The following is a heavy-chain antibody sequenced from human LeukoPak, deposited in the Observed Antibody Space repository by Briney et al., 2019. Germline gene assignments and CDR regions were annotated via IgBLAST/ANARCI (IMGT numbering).Heavy chain of an antibody. CDR1: GFSLSGYW. Sequence: GGSPRLSCAASGFSLSGYWMTWVRQAPGKGLEWVANINRDGSQKNHVDSVQGRFTISRDNAKNSLYLQMNSLRAEDTAVYYCATLTPSCSGGSCDWYFDLWGRGTLVTVSS. V-gene: IGHV3-7*01. CDR2: INRDGSQK. J-gene: IGHJ2*01. D-gene: IGHD2-15*01. CDR3: ATLTPSCSGGSCDWYFDL.